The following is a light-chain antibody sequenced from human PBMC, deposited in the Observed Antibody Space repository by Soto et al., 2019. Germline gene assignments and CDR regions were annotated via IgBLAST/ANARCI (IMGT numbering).Light chain of an antibody. Sequence: DIQMTQSPSTLSASVGDRVTITCRASQSISSWLAWYQQKPGKAPKLLIYKASSLASGVPSRLSGGGSGTAFTLPISSLQPDDFATYPGQQYNSYSPEYTFGQGTKLEIK. CDR2: KAS. CDR3: QQYNSYSPEYT. V-gene: IGKV1-5*03. CDR1: QSISSW. J-gene: IGKJ2*01.